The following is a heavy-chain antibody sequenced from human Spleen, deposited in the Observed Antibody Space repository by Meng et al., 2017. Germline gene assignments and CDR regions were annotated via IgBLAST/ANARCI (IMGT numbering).Heavy chain of an antibody. CDR2: IYHNGST. V-gene: IGHV4-4*02. J-gene: IGHJ4*02. CDR1: GDSISSTNW. Sequence: QVQLQESGPGLVKPSGTLSLTCTVSGDSISSTNWWSWVRQPPGKGLEWIGEIYHNGSTSYNPSLKSRVTISVDTSQNNLSLKLSSVTAADSAVYYCARGPTTMAHDFDYWGQGTLVTVSS. CDR3: ARGPTTMAHDFDY. D-gene: IGHD4-11*01.